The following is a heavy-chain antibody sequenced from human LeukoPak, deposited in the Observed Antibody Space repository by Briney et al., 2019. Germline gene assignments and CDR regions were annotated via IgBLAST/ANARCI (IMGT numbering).Heavy chain of an antibody. CDR2: IYYSGST. CDR1: GGSISSYY. CDR3: ARGGYYYGMDV. V-gene: IGHV4-59*01. J-gene: IGHJ6*02. Sequence: SETLSLTCTVSGGSISSYYWSWIRQPPGKGLEWIGYIYYSGSTNYNPSLKSRVTISVDTSKNQCSLKLSSVTAADTAVYYCARGGYYYGMDVWGQGTTVTVSS.